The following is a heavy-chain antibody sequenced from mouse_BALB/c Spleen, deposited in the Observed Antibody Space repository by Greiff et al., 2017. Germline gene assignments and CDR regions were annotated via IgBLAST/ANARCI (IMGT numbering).Heavy chain of an antibody. Sequence: QVQLQQSGPGLVAPSQSLSITCTVSGFSFTSYGVHWVRQPPGKGLEWLGVIWAGGSTNYNSALMSRLSISKDNSKSQVFLKMNSLQTDDTAMYYCAREYDYYGEDWAWFAYWGQGTLVTVSA. J-gene: IGHJ3*01. CDR1: GFSFTSYG. CDR2: IWAGGST. D-gene: IGHD1-1*01. V-gene: IGHV2-9*02. CDR3: AREYDYYGEDWAWFAY.